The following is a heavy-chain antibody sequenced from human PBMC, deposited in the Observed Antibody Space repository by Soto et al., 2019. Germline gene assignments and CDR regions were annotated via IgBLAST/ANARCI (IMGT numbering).Heavy chain of an antibody. CDR2: ISYDGSNK. CDR1: GFTFSSYA. J-gene: IGHJ1*01. CDR3: ARNFQH. V-gene: IGHV3-30-3*01. Sequence: QVQLVESGGGVVQPGRSLRLSCAASGFTFSSYAMHWVRQAPGKGLEWVAVISYDGSNKYYADSVKGRFTISRDNSKNTLYLQMNSLRAEDTAVYYRARNFQHWGQGTLVTVSS.